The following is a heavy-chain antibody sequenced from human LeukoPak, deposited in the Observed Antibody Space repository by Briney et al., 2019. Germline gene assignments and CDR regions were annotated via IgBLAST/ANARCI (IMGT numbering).Heavy chain of an antibody. CDR1: GFTFSSYA. J-gene: IGHJ4*02. V-gene: IGHV3-23*01. CDR3: AKPSITIFGVVILYFDY. Sequence: PGGSLRLSCAASGFTFSSYAMSWVRQAPGKGLEWVSAISGSGGSTYYADSVKGRFTTSRDNSKNTLYLQMNSLRAEDTAVYYCAKPSITIFGVVILYFDYWGQGTLVTVSS. CDR2: ISGSGGST. D-gene: IGHD3-3*01.